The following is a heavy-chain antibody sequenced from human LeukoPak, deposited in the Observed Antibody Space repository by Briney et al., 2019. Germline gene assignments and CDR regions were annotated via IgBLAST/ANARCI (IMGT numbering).Heavy chain of an antibody. V-gene: IGHV4-39*07. Sequence: PSETLSLTCTVSGVSISSSNSYWGWIRQPPGKGLEWIGHIYRSGSTYYNPSLKSRVTISVDTSKNQFSLKLTSVTAADTAVFYCARVNWVIDYWGQGILVTVSS. CDR1: GVSISSSNSY. CDR2: IYRSGST. D-gene: IGHD7-27*01. J-gene: IGHJ4*02. CDR3: ARVNWVIDY.